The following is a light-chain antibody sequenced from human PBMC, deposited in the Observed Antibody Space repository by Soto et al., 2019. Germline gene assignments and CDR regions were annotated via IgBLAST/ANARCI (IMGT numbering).Light chain of an antibody. V-gene: IGKV3-15*01. J-gene: IGKJ1*01. CDR2: DTS. CDR3: QEYLQWPPGM. CDR1: QFVSSR. Sequence: EIAVTQSPATLSGSPGQRLTVYCREIQFVSSRLAWYQQRPGQVPRLLIYDTSTRAPGISARFSGSGSGTEFTLTISTLQSEDFAVYYCQEYLQWPPGMFGQGTKVDIK.